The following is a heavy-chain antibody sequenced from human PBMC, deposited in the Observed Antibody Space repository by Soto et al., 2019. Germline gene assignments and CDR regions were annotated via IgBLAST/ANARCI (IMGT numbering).Heavy chain of an antibody. CDR3: AREIYYSMDV. J-gene: IGHJ6*02. V-gene: IGHV3-7*03. CDR1: GFTFSSFS. Sequence: GGSLRLSCAASGFTFSSFSMSWVRQAPGRGLEWVANIKQDGGEKYYVDSVKGRFTISRDTAKNSLYLQMNSLRADDTAVYYCAREIYYSMDVWGQGTTVTVSS. CDR2: IKQDGGEK.